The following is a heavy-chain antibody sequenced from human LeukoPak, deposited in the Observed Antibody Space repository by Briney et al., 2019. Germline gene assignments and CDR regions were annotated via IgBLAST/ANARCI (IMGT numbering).Heavy chain of an antibody. D-gene: IGHD4/OR15-4a*01. CDR3: VDYSPSSGCFDP. CDR2: VNYGGST. V-gene: IGHV4-39*07. Sequence: ASETLSLTCTVSGGSISSSTSYWSWIRQTPGKGLEWIGSVNYGGSTHYNPSLKSRVTISLDTSKSQFSLKLGSVIAADTAVYYCVDYSPSSGCFDPWGQGTLVTISS. CDR1: GGSISSSTSY. J-gene: IGHJ5*02.